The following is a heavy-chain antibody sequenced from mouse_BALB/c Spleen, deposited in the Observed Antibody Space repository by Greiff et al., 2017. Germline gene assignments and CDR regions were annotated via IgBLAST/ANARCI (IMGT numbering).Heavy chain of an antibody. CDR3: ANYYGNWYFDV. Sequence: EVHLVESGPGLVKPSQSLSLTCTVTGYSITSDYAWNWIRQFPGNKLEWMGYISYSGSTSYNPSLKSRISITRDTSKNQFFLQLNSVTTEDTATYYCANYYGNWYFDVWGAGTTVTVSS. V-gene: IGHV3-2*02. CDR1: GYSITSDYA. J-gene: IGHJ1*01. D-gene: IGHD1-1*01. CDR2: ISYSGST.